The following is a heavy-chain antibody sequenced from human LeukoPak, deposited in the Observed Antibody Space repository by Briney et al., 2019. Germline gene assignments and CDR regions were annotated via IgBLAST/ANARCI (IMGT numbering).Heavy chain of an antibody. CDR3: ARNGGSSWPAYYFDY. CDR2: ISGGAGST. V-gene: IGHV3-23*01. Sequence: GGSLRLSGAASGFTFSSHAMSWVSQAPGKGLEWVSAISGGAGSTYYADSVKGRFTISRDNSENTLYLQVSSLRAEDTAVYYCARNGGSSWPAYYFDYWGQGTLVTVSS. D-gene: IGHD6-13*01. CDR1: GFTFSSHA. J-gene: IGHJ4*02.